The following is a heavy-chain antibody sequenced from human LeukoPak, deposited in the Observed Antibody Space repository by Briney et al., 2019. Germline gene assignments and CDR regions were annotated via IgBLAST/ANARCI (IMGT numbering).Heavy chain of an antibody. J-gene: IGHJ4*02. CDR3: ASTRSGSYFDY. D-gene: IGHD1-26*01. Sequence: GGSLRLSCVGSGFSFSSYIVSWVRQAPGKGLEWVSGMSGSGGHTYYADSVKGRFTISRDNARNTVYLQMNSLRAEDTAVYYCASTRSGSYFDYWGQGTLVTVSS. CDR2: MSGSGGHT. V-gene: IGHV3-23*01. CDR1: GFSFSSYI.